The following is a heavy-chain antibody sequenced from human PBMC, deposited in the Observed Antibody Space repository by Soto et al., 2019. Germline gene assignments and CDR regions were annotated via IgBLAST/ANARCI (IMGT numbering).Heavy chain of an antibody. Sequence: EASVKVSCMASGYTFTSYYMHWVRQAPGQGLEWMGIINPSGGSTSYAQKFQGRVTMTRDTSTSTVYMELSSLRSEDTAVYYCARDGLYCSSTSCYEVRYYDFWSGSGGYYYMDVWGKGTTVTVSS. J-gene: IGHJ6*03. CDR3: ARDGLYCSSTSCYEVRYYDFWSGSGGYYYMDV. V-gene: IGHV1-46*03. CDR1: GYTFTSYY. D-gene: IGHD2-2*01. CDR2: INPSGGST.